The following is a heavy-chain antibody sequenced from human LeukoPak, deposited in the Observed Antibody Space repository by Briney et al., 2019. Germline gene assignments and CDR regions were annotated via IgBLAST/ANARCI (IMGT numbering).Heavy chain of an antibody. Sequence: GGSLRLSCAASGFTFSSYSMNWVRQAPGKGLEWVSSISSSSYIYYADSVKGRFTISRDNAKNSLYLQMNSLRAEDTAVYYCASIEVQLERRGYYYYYYGMDVWGQGTTVTVSS. J-gene: IGHJ6*02. CDR1: GFTFSSYS. CDR3: ASIEVQLERRGYYYYYYGMDV. D-gene: IGHD1-1*01. V-gene: IGHV3-21*01. CDR2: ISSSSYI.